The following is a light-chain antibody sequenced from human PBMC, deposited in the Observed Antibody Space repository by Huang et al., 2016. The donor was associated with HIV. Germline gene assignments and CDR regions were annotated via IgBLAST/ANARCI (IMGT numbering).Light chain of an antibody. Sequence: DILMTQSPATLSVSPGERATLPGRASQSVSSNLAWYRQKPGQAPRLLIYDASTRAAGIPVRFSGSGFGTEFTLTISSLQSEDFAVYFCQQYNQWPPRTFGGGTKVEIE. V-gene: IGKV3-15*01. CDR1: QSVSSN. CDR2: DAS. J-gene: IGKJ4*01. CDR3: QQYNQWPPRT.